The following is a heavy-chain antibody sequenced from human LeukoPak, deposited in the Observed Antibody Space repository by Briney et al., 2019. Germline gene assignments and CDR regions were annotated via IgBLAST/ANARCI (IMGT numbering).Heavy chain of an antibody. CDR1: GFTFDDYG. Sequence: GGSLRLSCAASGFTFDDYGMSWVRHAPGKGLEWVSGINWNGGSTGYADSVKGRFTISRDNDKNSLYLQMNSLRAEDTALYYCARGLTYYYDSSGDYGDAFDIWGQGTMVTVSS. CDR3: ARGLTYYYDSSGDYGDAFDI. CDR2: INWNGGST. V-gene: IGHV3-20*04. J-gene: IGHJ3*02. D-gene: IGHD3-22*01.